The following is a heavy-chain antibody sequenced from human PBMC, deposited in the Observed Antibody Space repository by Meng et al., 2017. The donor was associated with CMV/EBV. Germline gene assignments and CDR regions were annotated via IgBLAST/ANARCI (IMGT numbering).Heavy chain of an antibody. J-gene: IGHJ5*02. Sequence: GESLKISCAASGFTVSSNYMSWVRQAPGKGLEWVSVIYSGGSTYYADSVKGRFTISRDNAKNSLYLQMNSLRAEDTAVYYCARDLRDWFDPWGQGTLVTVSS. CDR1: GFTVSSNY. V-gene: IGHV3-66*01. CDR3: ARDLRDWFDP. D-gene: IGHD3-16*01. CDR2: IYSGGST.